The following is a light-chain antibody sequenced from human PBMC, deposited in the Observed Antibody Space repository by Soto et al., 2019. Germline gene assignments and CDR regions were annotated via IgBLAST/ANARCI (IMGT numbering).Light chain of an antibody. J-gene: IGKJ4*01. CDR1: QSISSW. CDR2: KAS. V-gene: IGKV1-5*03. CDR3: QKYNSNSPP. Sequence: DIQMTQSPSTLSASVGDRVTITCRASQSISSWLAWYQQKPGKAPKLLIYKASSLESGVPSRFSGSGSGTKSTLTISSLQPNNFETNYCQKYNSNSPPSGGGTKGKIK.